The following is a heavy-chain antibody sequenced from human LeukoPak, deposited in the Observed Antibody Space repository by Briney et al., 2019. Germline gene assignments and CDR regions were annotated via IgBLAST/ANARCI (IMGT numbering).Heavy chain of an antibody. CDR3: ARPRGEQQLVPGFDY. V-gene: IGHV3-21*05. J-gene: IGHJ4*02. D-gene: IGHD6-13*01. CDR2: ISSSSSYI. Sequence: GGSLRLSCAASGFTFSSYEMNWVRQAPGKGLEWVSYISSSSSYIYYADSVKGRFTISRDNAKNSLYLQMNSLRAEDTAVYYCARPRGEQQLVPGFDYWGQGTLVTVSS. CDR1: GFTFSSYE.